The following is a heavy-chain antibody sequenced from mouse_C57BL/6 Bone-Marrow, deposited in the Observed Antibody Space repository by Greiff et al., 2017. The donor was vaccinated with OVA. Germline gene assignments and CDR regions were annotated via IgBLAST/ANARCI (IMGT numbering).Heavy chain of an antibody. CDR1: GYSITSGYY. D-gene: IGHD1-1*01. V-gene: IGHV3-6*01. CDR2: ISYDGSN. Sequence: EVKLMESGPGLVKPSQSLSLTCSVTGYSITSGYYWNWIRQFPGNKLEWMGYISYDGSNNYNPSLKNRISITRDTSKNQFFLKLNSVTTEDTATYYCARPYYYGSSYFDYWGQGTTLTVSS. J-gene: IGHJ2*01. CDR3: ARPYYYGSSYFDY.